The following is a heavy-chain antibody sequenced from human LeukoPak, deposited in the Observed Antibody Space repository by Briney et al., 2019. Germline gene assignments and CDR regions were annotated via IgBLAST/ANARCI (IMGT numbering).Heavy chain of an antibody. Sequence: SETLSLTCTVSGGSISSYYWSWIRQPPGKGLEWIGYIYYSGSTNYNPSLKSRATISVDTSKNQFSLKLSSVTAADTAFYYCARHSSAGRGWFDPWGQGTLVTVSS. CDR2: IYYSGST. CDR1: GGSISSYY. CDR3: ARHSSAGRGWFDP. D-gene: IGHD6-19*01. J-gene: IGHJ5*02. V-gene: IGHV4-59*08.